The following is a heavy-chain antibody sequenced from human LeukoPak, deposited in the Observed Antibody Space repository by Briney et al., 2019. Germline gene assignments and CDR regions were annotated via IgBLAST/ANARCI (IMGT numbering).Heavy chain of an antibody. V-gene: IGHV4-4*07. CDR1: GGSISSYY. CDR3: ASQRVGYCSSTSCHFDY. J-gene: IGHJ4*02. D-gene: IGHD2-2*01. Sequence: SETLSLTCTVSGGSISSYYWSWIWQPAGKGLEWIGRIYTSGSTNYNPSLKSRVTMSVDTSKNQFSLKLSSVTAADTAVYYCASQRVGYCSSTSCHFDYWGQGTLVTVSS. CDR2: IYTSGST.